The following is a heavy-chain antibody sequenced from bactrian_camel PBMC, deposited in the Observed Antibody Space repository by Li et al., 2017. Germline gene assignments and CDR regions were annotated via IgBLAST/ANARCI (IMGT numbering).Heavy chain of an antibody. CDR2: ISIGSGST. J-gene: IGHJ6*01. CDR1: GGTSC. Sequence: HVQLVESGGGSVQAGGSLRLSCTASGGTSCMGWFRQAPGSEREGVARISIGSGSTHYADSVKGRFTISKDNRKNILYLQMNSLTPGDTAMYYCTARYEFGLGACRGVGGLGFWGQGTQVTVS. CDR3: TARYEFGLGACRGVGGLGF. V-gene: IGHV3S53*01. D-gene: IGHD1*01.